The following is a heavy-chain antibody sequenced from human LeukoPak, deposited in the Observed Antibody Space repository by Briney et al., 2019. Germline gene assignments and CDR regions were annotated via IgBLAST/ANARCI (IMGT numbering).Heavy chain of an antibody. D-gene: IGHD3-22*01. CDR1: GFTFSSYG. V-gene: IGHV3-48*01. J-gene: IGHJ4*02. CDR2: ISSSSSTI. Sequence: GGSLRLSCAASGFTFSSYGMTWVRQAPGKGLEWVSYISSSSSTIYYADSVKGRFTISRDNAKNSLYLQLNSLRAEDTAVFYCAKDLYPADYYDSSAYWGGGIDYWGQGTLVTVSS. CDR3: AKDLYPADYYDSSAYWGGGIDY.